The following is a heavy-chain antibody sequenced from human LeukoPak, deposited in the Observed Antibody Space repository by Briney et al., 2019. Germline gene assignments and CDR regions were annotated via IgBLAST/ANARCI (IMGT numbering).Heavy chain of an antibody. V-gene: IGHV4-59*01. D-gene: IGHD2-15*01. CDR3: ARETCSGGSCFQFDF. CDR2: IYYSGST. Sequence: PSETLSLTCTVSGDSISNYYWSWLRQSPGKGLEWIGYIYYSGSTNYNPSLKSRVTISVDTSENQFSLKLSSVTAADTAVYYCARETCSGGSCFQFDFWGQGTLVTVSS. J-gene: IGHJ4*02. CDR1: GDSISNYY.